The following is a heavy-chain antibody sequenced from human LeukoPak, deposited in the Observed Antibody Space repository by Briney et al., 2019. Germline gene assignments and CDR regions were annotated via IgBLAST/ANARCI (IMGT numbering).Heavy chain of an antibody. CDR2: IYTTGST. CDR1: RGSISSYY. V-gene: IGHV4-4*07. J-gene: IGHJ3*02. D-gene: IGHD3-22*01. CDR3: ARDRVKYYYDSSGYHDAFDI. Sequence: PSETLSLTCTVTRGSISSYYWSWIRQPAGKGREGIGRIYTTGSTHYHPSLKTRVPMSVHTSKTHFSLKLTSVTPADTPLYYCARDRVKYYYDSSGYHDAFDIWGQGTMVTVSS.